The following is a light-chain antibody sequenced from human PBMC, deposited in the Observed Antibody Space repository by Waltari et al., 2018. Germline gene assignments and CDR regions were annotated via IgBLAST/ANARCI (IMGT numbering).Light chain of an antibody. CDR3: SSFTSSSVYV. CDR2: EVS. V-gene: IGLV2-14*01. J-gene: IGLJ1*01. Sequence: QSALTQPASVSGSPGQSITLPCTGTRSDVGGFNSVSWYQQHPGKAPKLMIYEVSNRPSGVSSRFSGSKSGNTASLTISGLQAEDESDYYCSSFTSSSVYVFGTGTKVTVL. CDR1: RSDVGGFNS.